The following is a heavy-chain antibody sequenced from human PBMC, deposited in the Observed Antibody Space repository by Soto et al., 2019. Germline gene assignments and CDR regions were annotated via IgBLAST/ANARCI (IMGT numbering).Heavy chain of an antibody. D-gene: IGHD3-3*01. V-gene: IGHV2-5*02. J-gene: IGHJ4*02. CDR2: ISWDDDK. CDR3: AHRVLRTVFGLVTTTAIYFDF. Sequence: QITLNESGPAQVKPRQTLTLTCPFSGFSLTTSGVGVVLIRQSPGRAPEWLALISWDDDKRYSPSLKSRLTITKDSSKNQVVLTMAVLDPADTATYYCAHRVLRTVFGLVTTTAIYFDFWGQGTPVAVSS. CDR1: GFSLTTSGVG.